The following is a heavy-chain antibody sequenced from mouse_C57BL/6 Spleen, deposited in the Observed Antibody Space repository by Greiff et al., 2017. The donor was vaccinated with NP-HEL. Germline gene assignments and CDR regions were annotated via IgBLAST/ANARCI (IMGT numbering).Heavy chain of an antibody. Sequence: EVQLQESGPGLVKPSQSLSLTCSVTGYSITSGYYWNWIRQFPGNKLEWMGYISYDGSNNYNPSLKNRISITRDTSTNQFFLKLNSVTTEDTATYYCARRYYGSSSGNFDYWGQGTTLTVSS. CDR3: ARRYYGSSSGNFDY. D-gene: IGHD1-1*01. CDR1: GYSITSGYY. CDR2: ISYDGSN. J-gene: IGHJ2*01. V-gene: IGHV3-6*01.